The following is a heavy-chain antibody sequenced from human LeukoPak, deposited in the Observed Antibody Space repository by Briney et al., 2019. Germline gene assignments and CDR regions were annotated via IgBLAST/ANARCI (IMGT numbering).Heavy chain of an antibody. CDR1: GFTFSSYA. Sequence: GGSLRLSCAASGFTFSSYAMSWVRQAPGKGLEWVSAISGSGGSTYYADSVKGRFTIPRDNSKNTLYLQMNSLRAEDTAVYYCAKDLTSAAGHEPSFDYWGQGTLVTVSS. V-gene: IGHV3-23*01. D-gene: IGHD6-13*01. J-gene: IGHJ4*02. CDR3: AKDLTSAAGHEPSFDY. CDR2: ISGSGGST.